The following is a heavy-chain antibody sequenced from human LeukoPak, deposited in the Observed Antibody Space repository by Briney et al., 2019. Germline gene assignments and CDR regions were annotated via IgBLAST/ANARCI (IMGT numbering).Heavy chain of an antibody. V-gene: IGHV3-7*01. CDR3: ARGFVGSY. CDR1: GFTFSSYW. J-gene: IGHJ4*02. CDR2: IKQDGSEK. Sequence: SGGPRTLSWAASGFTFSSYWMRWVRPAPGEGLEWVDNIKQDGSEKYYVDSVKGRFTISRDNAKNSLYLQMNSLRAEDTAVYYCARGFVGSYWGQGTLVTVSS. D-gene: IGHD2-15*01.